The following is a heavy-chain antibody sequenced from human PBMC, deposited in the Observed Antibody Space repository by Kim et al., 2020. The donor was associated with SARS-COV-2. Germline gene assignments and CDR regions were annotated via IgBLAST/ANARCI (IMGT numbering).Heavy chain of an antibody. J-gene: IGHJ2*01. V-gene: IGHV3-23*01. CDR1: GFTFSSYA. CDR3: ASSGWYYNESSGHPFDL. Sequence: GGSLRLSCAASGFTFSSYAMSWVRQAPGKGLECVSAISGSGGSTYYADSVKGRFTISRDNSKNTLYLQMNSLRAEDTAVYYCASSGWYYNESSGHPFDLWGHGTLVTVSS. CDR2: ISGSGGST. D-gene: IGHD3-22*01.